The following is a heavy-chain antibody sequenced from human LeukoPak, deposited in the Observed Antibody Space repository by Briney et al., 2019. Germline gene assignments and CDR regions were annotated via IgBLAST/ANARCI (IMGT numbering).Heavy chain of an antibody. V-gene: IGHV1-69*04. CDR3: ARMDCGGDCYSLS. D-gene: IGHD2-21*02. J-gene: IGHJ5*02. Sequence: AASVKASCKASGGTFSSYAISWVRQAPGQGLEWMGRIIPILGIANYAQKFQGRVTITADKSTSTAYMELSSLRSEDTAVYYCARMDCGGDCYSLSWGQGTLVTVSS. CDR1: GGTFSSYA. CDR2: IIPILGIA.